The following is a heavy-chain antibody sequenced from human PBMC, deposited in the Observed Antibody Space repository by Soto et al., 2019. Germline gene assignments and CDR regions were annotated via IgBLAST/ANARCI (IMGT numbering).Heavy chain of an antibody. J-gene: IGHJ4*02. Sequence: EVQLVESGGGLVQPGGSLRLSCAASGCTFSSYSMNWVRQAPGKGLEWVSYISSSSSTIYYADSVKGRFTISRDNAKNSLYLQMNSLRDEDTAVYYCARGAITIFGVVIPRLGFWGQGTLVTVSS. V-gene: IGHV3-48*02. CDR3: ARGAITIFGVVIPRLGF. D-gene: IGHD3-3*01. CDR1: GCTFSSYS. CDR2: ISSSSSTI.